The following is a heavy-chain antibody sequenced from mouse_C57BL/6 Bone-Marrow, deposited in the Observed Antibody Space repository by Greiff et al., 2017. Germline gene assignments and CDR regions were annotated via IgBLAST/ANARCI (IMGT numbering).Heavy chain of an antibody. CDR2: IDPENGDT. J-gene: IGHJ3*01. CDR3: TRIAY. Sequence: EVMLVESGAELVRPGASVKLSCTASGFNIKDDYMHWVKQRPEQGLEWIGWIDPENGDTEYASKFQGKAPITVDTSYNTAYLQLSSLTSEDTAVYYCTRIAYWGQGTLVTVSA. V-gene: IGHV14-4*01. CDR1: GFNIKDDY.